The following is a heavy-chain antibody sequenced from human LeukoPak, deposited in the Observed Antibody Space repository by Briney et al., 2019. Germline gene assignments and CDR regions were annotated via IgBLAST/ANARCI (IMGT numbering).Heavy chain of an antibody. J-gene: IGHJ4*02. CDR2: TLYGGSN. Sequence: PSEPLSLTCSVSSGSIDNEHWCWVRQPPGKGLEWIGHTLYGGSNKFNPSLKSRVTISVDRSKNQFSLTLISVTAADTAVYYCVSLLFGGAGRGNWGQGSLVTVSS. CDR3: VSLLFGGAGRGN. D-gene: IGHD3-3*01. V-gene: IGHV4-59*12. CDR1: SGSIDNEH.